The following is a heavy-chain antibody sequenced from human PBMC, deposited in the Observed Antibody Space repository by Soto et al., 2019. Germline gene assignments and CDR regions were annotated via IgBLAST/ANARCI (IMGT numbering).Heavy chain of an antibody. CDR1: GGSFSGYY. V-gene: IGHV4-34*01. D-gene: IGHD1-7*01. J-gene: IGHJ4*02. Sequence: SETLSLTCAVYGGSFSGYYWSWIRQPPGKGLEWIGEINHSGSTNYNPSLKSRVTISVDTSKNQFSLKLSSVTAADTAVYYCARGTNWNYAFTVDYWGQGTLVTVSS. CDR2: INHSGST. CDR3: ARGTNWNYAFTVDY.